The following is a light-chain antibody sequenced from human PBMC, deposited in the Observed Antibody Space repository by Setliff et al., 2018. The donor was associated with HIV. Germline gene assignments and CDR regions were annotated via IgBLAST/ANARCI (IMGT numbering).Light chain of an antibody. CDR1: SSDIGAYNY. V-gene: IGLV2-14*03. CDR3: YSYTAGTSYV. J-gene: IGLJ1*01. Sequence: QSALTQPASVSGSPGQSITISCTGTSSDIGAYNYVSWYQQYPGKAPKLVTYDVTIRPSGVSNRFSGSKSGNTASLTISGLQAEDEGDYYCYSYTAGTSYVFGGGTKVTVL. CDR2: DVT.